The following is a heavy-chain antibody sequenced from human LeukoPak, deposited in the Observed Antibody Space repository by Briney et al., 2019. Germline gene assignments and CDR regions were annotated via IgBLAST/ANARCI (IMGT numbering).Heavy chain of an antibody. CDR2: INHSGST. V-gene: IGHV4-34*01. CDR1: GGSSSGYY. D-gene: IGHD3-10*01. CDR3: ARGGITMVRGVNYYYGMDV. J-gene: IGHJ6*02. Sequence: PSETLSLTCAVYGGSSSGYYWSWIRQPPGKGLEWIGEINHSGSTNYNPSLKSRVTISVDTSKNQFSLKLSSVTAADTAVYYCARGGITMVRGVNYYYGMDVWGQGTTVTVSS.